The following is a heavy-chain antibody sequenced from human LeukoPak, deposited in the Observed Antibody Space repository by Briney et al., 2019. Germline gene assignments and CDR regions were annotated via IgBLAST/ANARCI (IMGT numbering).Heavy chain of an antibody. J-gene: IGHJ2*01. CDR2: ISSSSSYI. CDR1: GFTFSSYS. CDR3: AREQNYSSGYYYGGRTYWYFDL. Sequence: GGSLRLSCAASGFTFSSYSMNWVRQAPGKGLEWVSSISSSSSYIYYADSVKGRFTISRDNAKNSLYLQMNSLRAEDTAVYYCAREQNYSSGYYYGGRTYWYFDLWGRGTLVTVSS. V-gene: IGHV3-21*01. D-gene: IGHD3-22*01.